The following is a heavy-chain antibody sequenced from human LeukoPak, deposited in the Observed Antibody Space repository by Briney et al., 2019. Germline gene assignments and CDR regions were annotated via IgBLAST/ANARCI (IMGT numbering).Heavy chain of an antibody. J-gene: IGHJ4*02. D-gene: IGHD1-26*01. CDR3: ARDGESSGSDDFDY. CDR2: INPNSGVT. Sequence: ASVKVSCKASGYTFTDYYMHWVRQAPGQGLEWMGWINPNSGVTNYAQNFRGRVTMTRDTSISTAYMELSRLRSDDTAVYYCARDGESSGSDDFDYWGQGTLVTVSS. V-gene: IGHV1-2*02. CDR1: GYTFTDYY.